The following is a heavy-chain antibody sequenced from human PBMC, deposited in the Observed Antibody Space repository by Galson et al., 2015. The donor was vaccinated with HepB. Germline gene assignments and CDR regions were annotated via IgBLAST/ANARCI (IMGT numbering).Heavy chain of an antibody. CDR3: AKDRSDFGDYAVGMWFDP. CDR2: ISGSGGTT. J-gene: IGHJ5*02. V-gene: IGHV3-23*01. D-gene: IGHD4-17*01. CDR1: GFTFSRYA. Sequence: SLRLSCAVSGFTFSRYAMSWVRQDPGKGLEWVSVISGSGGTTYYADSVKGRFTISRDNSKNTLFLQMNSLRAEDTAVYYCAKDRSDFGDYAVGMWFDPWGQGTLVTVSS.